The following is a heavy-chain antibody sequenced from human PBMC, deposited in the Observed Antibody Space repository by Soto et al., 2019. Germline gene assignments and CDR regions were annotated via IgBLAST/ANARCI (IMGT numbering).Heavy chain of an antibody. Sequence: ETLSLTCTVSGDSITSYYWSWIRQPPGKGLEWIGYVHYSGNTNCSPSLKSRVTMSVDTSKSQFSLKLSSVTAADTAVYYCARGLRSSSWYFDFWGQGTLVTVSS. J-gene: IGHJ4*02. CDR1: GDSITSYY. CDR2: VHYSGNT. D-gene: IGHD6-13*01. CDR3: ARGLRSSSWYFDF. V-gene: IGHV4-59*01.